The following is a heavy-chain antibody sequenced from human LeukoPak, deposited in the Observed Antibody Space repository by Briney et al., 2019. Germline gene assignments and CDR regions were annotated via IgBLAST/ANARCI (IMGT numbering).Heavy chain of an antibody. J-gene: IGHJ4*02. D-gene: IGHD2-15*01. V-gene: IGHV3-11*03. Sequence: GGSLRLSCAASGFTFSDFYMSWIRQAPGKGLESISYISGSSSNTNYADAEKGRFTKFRDNAKNALYLHMNSLRAEDTAVYYCTRHPAEGDYWGQGTLVTVSS. CDR2: ISGSSSNT. CDR3: TRHPAEGDY. CDR1: GFTFSDFY.